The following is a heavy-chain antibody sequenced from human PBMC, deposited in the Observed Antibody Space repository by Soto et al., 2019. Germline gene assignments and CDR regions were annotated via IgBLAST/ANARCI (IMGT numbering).Heavy chain of an antibody. J-gene: IGHJ6*02. D-gene: IGHD3-22*01. Sequence: PGGSLRLSCAASGFTFSSYAMSWVRQAPGKGLEWVSAISGSGGSTYYADSVKGRFTISRDNSKNTLYLQMNSLRAEDTAVYYCAKRHSSGYYYGLQPGGMDVWGQGTTVTVSS. V-gene: IGHV3-23*01. CDR2: ISGSGGST. CDR3: AKRHSSGYYYGLQPGGMDV. CDR1: GFTFSSYA.